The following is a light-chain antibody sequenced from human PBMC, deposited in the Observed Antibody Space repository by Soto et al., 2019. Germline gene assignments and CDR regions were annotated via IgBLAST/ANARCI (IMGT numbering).Light chain of an antibody. J-gene: IGLJ3*02. CDR2: TNN. V-gene: IGLV1-44*01. CDR3: AAWYDSLNGVV. Sequence: QSVLTQPPSASGTPGQRVTISCSGSSSNIGGNTVNWYQQLPGTAPKLLMFTNNQRPSGVPDRFSGSKSGTSGSLAISGLQSEDEADYYCAAWYDSLNGVVFGGGTKLTVL. CDR1: SSNIGGNT.